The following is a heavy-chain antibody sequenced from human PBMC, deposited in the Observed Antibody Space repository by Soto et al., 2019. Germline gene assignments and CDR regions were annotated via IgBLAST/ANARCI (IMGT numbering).Heavy chain of an antibody. CDR1: GGSISSSSYY. CDR3: ARHGSSWPYYYYYYMDV. J-gene: IGHJ6*03. V-gene: IGHV4-39*01. Sequence: SEPLSLTCTVSGGSISSSSYYWGWIRQPPGKGLEWIGSIYYSGSTYYNPSLKSRVTISVDTSKNQFSLKLSSVTAADTAVYYCARHGSSWPYYYYYYMDVWGKGTTVTVSS. D-gene: IGHD6-13*01. CDR2: IYYSGST.